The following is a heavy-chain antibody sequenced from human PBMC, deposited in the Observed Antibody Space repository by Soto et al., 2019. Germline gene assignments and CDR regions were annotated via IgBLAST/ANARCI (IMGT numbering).Heavy chain of an antibody. CDR1: GYTFTGYY. CDR3: ARDGAVATIYGMDV. CDR2: INPNSGGT. D-gene: IGHD6-19*01. V-gene: IGHV1-2*04. Sequence: ASVKVSCKASGYTFTGYYMHWVRQAPGQGLEWMGWINPNSGGTNYAQKFQGWVTMTRDTSISTAYMELSRLRSDDTAVYYCARDGAVATIYGMDVWGQGTTVTVSS. J-gene: IGHJ6*02.